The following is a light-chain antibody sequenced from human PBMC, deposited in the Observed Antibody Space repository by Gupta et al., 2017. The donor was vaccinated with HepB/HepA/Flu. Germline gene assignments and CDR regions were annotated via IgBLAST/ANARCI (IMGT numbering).Light chain of an antibody. Sequence: QSALTQPASVSGSPGQSITIFCTGTSSDVGGYKYVSWYQQLPGKAPKLMIYDVSTRPSGVSNLFAVSTAGNTASLTISGLQAEDEADYYCGSYTSIITYVFGTGTKVTVL. CDR3: GSYTSIITYV. CDR2: DVS. J-gene: IGLJ1*01. CDR1: SSDVGGYKY. V-gene: IGLV2-14*03.